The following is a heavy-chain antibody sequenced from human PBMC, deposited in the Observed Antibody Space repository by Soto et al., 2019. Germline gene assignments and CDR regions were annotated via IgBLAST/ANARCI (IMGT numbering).Heavy chain of an antibody. V-gene: IGHV3-23*01. CDR2: ISGSGGST. D-gene: IGHD4-17*01. J-gene: IGHJ4*02. CDR1: GFTFSSYA. CDR3: AKDFPHLNTVTSYYFDY. Sequence: PGGSLRLSCAASGFTFSSYAMSWVRQAPGKGLEWVSAISGSGGSTYYADSVKGRFTISRDNSKNTLYLQMNSLRAEDTAVYYCAKDFPHLNTVTSYYFDYWGQGTLVTVSS.